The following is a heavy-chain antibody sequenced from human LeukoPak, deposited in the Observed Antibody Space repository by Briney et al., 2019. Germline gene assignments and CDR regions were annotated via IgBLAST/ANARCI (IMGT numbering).Heavy chain of an antibody. V-gene: IGHV5-51*01. CDR2: IYPGDSDT. CDR3: ARLTVTTTSNWFDP. CDR1: GYSFTSYW. D-gene: IGHD4-17*01. Sequence: GESLKISCKASGYSFTSYWIGWVRQMPGKGLEWMGIIYPGDSDTKYSPSFQGQATISADKSISTAYLQWSSLKASDTAMYYCARLTVTTTSNWFDPWGQGTLVTVSS. J-gene: IGHJ5*02.